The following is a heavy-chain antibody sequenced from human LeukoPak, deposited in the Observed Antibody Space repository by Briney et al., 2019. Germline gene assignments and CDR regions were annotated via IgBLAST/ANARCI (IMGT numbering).Heavy chain of an antibody. V-gene: IGHV3-33*01. CDR1: GFTFRSYG. J-gene: IGHJ4*02. Sequence: PGVSLRLSCATSGFTFRSYGFHWVRQAPVRGLEWVAVIWYDGSKKYYADSVKGRFSISRDDSKNTVYLQMDGLRAEDTAMYYCARDRGDYSDYSDFFDAWGQGTLVTVPS. CDR2: IWYDGSKK. D-gene: IGHD4-11*01. CDR3: ARDRGDYSDYSDFFDA.